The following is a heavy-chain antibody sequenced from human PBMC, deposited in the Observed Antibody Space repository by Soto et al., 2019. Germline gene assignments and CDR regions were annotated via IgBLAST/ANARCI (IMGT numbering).Heavy chain of an antibody. CDR2: IDWDDDK. CDR3: ARSYSSSFFDY. J-gene: IGHJ4*02. D-gene: IGHD6-6*01. V-gene: IGHV2-70*04. CDR1: GFSLSTSGMR. Sequence: SGPTLVNPTPTLTLTCTFSGFSLSTSGMRVSWIRQPPGKALEWLARIDWDDDKFYSTSLKTRLTISKDTSKNQVVLTMTNMDPVDTATYYCARSYSSSFFDYWGQGTLVTVSS.